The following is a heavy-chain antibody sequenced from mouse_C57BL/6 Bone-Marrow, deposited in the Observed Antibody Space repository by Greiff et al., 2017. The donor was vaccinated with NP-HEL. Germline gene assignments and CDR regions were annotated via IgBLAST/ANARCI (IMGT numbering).Heavy chain of an antibody. CDR3: ASVGGYYYAMDY. V-gene: IGHV1-69*01. Sequence: VQLQQPGAELVMPGASVKLSCKASGYTFTSYWMHWVKQRPGQGLEWIGEIDPSDSYTNYNQKFKGKSTLTVDKSSSTAYMQLSSLTSEDSAVYYCASVGGYYYAMDYWGQGTSVTVSS. CDR1: GYTFTSYW. CDR2: IDPSDSYT. J-gene: IGHJ4*01.